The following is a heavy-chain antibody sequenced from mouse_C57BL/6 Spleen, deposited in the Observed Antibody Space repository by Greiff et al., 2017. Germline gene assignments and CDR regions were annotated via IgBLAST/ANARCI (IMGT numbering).Heavy chain of an antibody. CDR3: ARRDSSGYVAWFAD. CDR2: IYPSDSET. Sequence: VQLQQSGAELVRPGSSVKLSCKASGYTFTSYWMDWVKQRPGQGLEWIGNIYPSDSETHYNQKFKDKATLTVDKSSSTAYMQLSSLTSEDSAVYYCARRDSSGYVAWFADWGQGTLVTVSA. V-gene: IGHV1-61*01. CDR1: GYTFTSYW. J-gene: IGHJ3*01. D-gene: IGHD3-2*02.